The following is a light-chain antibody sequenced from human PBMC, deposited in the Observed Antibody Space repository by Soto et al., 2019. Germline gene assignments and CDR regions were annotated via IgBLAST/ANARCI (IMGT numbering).Light chain of an antibody. CDR2: AAT. J-gene: IGKJ4*01. CDR3: QQSYSTPSLT. Sequence: DIQMTQSPSSLSASVGDRVSIVCRSSQSIDKYVNWYRQKPGKGPDLLIYAATNLRTGVPSRFSGSGSGTDFTLTIRSLLPEDFATYFCQQSYSTPSLTFGGGNKGDIK. V-gene: IGKV1-39*01. CDR1: QSIDKY.